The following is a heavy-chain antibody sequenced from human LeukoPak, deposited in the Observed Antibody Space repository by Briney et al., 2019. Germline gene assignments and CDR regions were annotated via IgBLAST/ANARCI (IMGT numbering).Heavy chain of an antibody. CDR1: GFTFSSYS. Sequence: GGSLRLSCAASGFTFSSYSMNWVRQAPGKGLEWVSYISSSSSTIYYADSVKGRFTISRDNAKNSLYLQLNSLRAEDTAVYYCARERYYDFWSGLDKNYYYYYMDVWGKGTTVTVSS. CDR3: ARERYYDFWSGLDKNYYYYYMDV. CDR2: ISSSSSTI. D-gene: IGHD3-3*01. J-gene: IGHJ6*03. V-gene: IGHV3-48*04.